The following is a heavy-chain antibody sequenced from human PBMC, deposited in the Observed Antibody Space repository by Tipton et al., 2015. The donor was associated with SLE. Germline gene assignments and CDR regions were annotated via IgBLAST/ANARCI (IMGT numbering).Heavy chain of an antibody. Sequence: SLRLSCAASGFAFSSYAMSWVRQAPGKGLEWVSIVSASGGTTYYGDSVKGRFTISRDNAKNSLYLQMNSLRAEDTAVYYCARSYYYYYYYMDVWGKGTTVTVSS. CDR3: ARSYYYYYYYMDV. V-gene: IGHV3-23*01. J-gene: IGHJ6*03. CDR2: VSASGGTT. CDR1: GFAFSSYA.